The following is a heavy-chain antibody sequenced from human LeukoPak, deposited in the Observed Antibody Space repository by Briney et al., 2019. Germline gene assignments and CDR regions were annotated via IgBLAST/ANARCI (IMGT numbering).Heavy chain of an antibody. CDR3: AKDLGSPGQLLVPQWLVSDFYYYYMDV. CDR1: GFTFSSYA. CDR2: ISGSGGST. V-gene: IGHV3-23*01. J-gene: IGHJ6*03. D-gene: IGHD6-19*01. Sequence: PGKSLRLSCAASGFTFSSYAMSWVRQAPGKGLEWVSAISGSGGSTYYADSVKGRFTISRDNSKNTLYLQMNSLRAEDTAVYYCAKDLGSPGQLLVPQWLVSDFYYYYMDVWGKGTTVTVSS.